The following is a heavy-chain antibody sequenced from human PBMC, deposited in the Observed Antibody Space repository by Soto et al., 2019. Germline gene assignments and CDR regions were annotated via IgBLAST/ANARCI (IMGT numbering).Heavy chain of an antibody. CDR1: GFTFSSYS. Sequence: PGGSLRLSRAASGFTFSSYSMNWVRQAPGKGLEWVSSISSSSSYIYYADSVKGRFTISRDNAKNSLYLQMNSLRAEDTAVYYCARAPYYYDSSGYWAYWGQGTLVTVSS. V-gene: IGHV3-21*01. D-gene: IGHD3-22*01. J-gene: IGHJ4*02. CDR3: ARAPYYYDSSGYWAY. CDR2: ISSSSSYI.